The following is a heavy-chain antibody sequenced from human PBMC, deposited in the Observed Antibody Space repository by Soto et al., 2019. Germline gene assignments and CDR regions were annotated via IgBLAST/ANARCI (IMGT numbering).Heavy chain of an antibody. V-gene: IGHV4-30-4*01. CDR2: IYYSGST. D-gene: IGHD2-15*01. Sequence: QVQLQESGPGLVKPSQTLSLTCTVSGGSISSGDYYWSWIRQPPGKGLEWIGYIYYSGSTYYNPSRKSRVTISVDTSKNQFSLKLSSVTAADTAVYYCARASGVGYCSGGSCRPFDYWGQGTLVAVSS. CDR1: GGSISSGDYY. CDR3: ARASGVGYCSGGSCRPFDY. J-gene: IGHJ4*02.